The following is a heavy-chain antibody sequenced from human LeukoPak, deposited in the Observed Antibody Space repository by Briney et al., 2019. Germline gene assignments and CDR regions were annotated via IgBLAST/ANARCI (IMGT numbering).Heavy chain of an antibody. CDR2: IRYDGSNK. D-gene: IGHD5-12*01. Sequence: PGGSLRLSCAASGGTFSSYCRHWVRQAPGKGLEWVAFIRYDGSNKYYADSVKGRFTISRENSKHTLYLQMNSLRAEDTAVYSCAKARLQGYFDYWGQGTLVTVSS. V-gene: IGHV3-30*02. J-gene: IGHJ4*02. CDR1: GGTFSSYC. CDR3: AKARLQGYFDY.